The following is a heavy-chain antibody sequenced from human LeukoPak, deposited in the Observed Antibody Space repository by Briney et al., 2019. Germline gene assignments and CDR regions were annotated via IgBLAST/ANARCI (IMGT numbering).Heavy chain of an antibody. D-gene: IGHD2-2*01. V-gene: IGHV3-48*03. Sequence: GGSLRLSCEASGFIFSRFEMKWVRQAPGEGLEWVAYISSRRVTVYYADSVKGRFTISRDNTKHTLYLQMDRLRAEDTAVYYCARRGGNIVVVPAAMDYWGQGTQVTVSS. CDR2: ISSRRVTV. CDR3: ARRGGNIVVVPAAMDY. CDR1: GFIFSRFE. J-gene: IGHJ4*02.